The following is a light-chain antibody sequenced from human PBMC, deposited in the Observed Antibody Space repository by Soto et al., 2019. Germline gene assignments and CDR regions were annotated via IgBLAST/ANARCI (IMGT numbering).Light chain of an antibody. Sequence: EIVLTQSPGTLSLSPGERATLSRRASQSVSSSYLAWYQQKPGQAPRLLIYGASSRATGIPDRFSGSGSGTDFTLTISRLEPEDFAVYYCQQYGSWLTFGGGTKVDIK. CDR2: GAS. V-gene: IGKV3-20*01. CDR1: QSVSSSY. CDR3: QQYGSWLT. J-gene: IGKJ4*01.